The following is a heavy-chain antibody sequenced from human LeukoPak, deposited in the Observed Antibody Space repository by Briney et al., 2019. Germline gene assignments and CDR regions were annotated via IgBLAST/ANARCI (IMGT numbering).Heavy chain of an antibody. CDR1: GDSISSSY. V-gene: IGHV4-59*12. CDR2: IYYTGTT. J-gene: IGHJ4*02. D-gene: IGHD3-3*01. CDR3: ARDSITIFGVAPDY. Sequence: SETLSLTCTVSGDSISSSYWSWIRQPPGKTLEWIGYIYYTGTTNYNPSLKSRVTISVDTSKNQFSLKLSSVTAADTAVYYCARDSITIFGVAPDYWGQGTLVTVSS.